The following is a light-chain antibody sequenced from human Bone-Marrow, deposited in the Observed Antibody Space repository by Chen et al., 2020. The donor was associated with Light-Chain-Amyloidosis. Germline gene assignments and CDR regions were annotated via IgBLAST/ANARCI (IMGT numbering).Light chain of an antibody. CDR3: SSYTITNTLV. J-gene: IGLJ1*01. Sequence: QSALTQPASVSGSPGQSITISCTGTSSDVGGDNHVSWYQQHPDKAPKLMIYEVTNRPSWVPDRFSGSHSDNTASLTISLLQTEYEADYFCSSYTITNTLVFGSGTRVTV. CDR1: SSDVGGDNH. V-gene: IGLV2-14*01. CDR2: EVT.